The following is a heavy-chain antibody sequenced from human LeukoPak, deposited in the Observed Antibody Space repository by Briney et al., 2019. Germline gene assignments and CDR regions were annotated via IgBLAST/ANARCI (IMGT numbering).Heavy chain of an antibody. Sequence: ASVKVSCKASGYTFTGYYMHWVRQAPGQGLEWMGWINPNSGGTNYAQKFQGRVTMTRDTSISTAYMELSRLRSDDTAVYYCARVQYYYDSSGNLDYWGQGTLVTVSP. CDR2: INPNSGGT. CDR1: GYTFTGYY. D-gene: IGHD3-22*01. V-gene: IGHV1-2*02. CDR3: ARVQYYYDSSGNLDY. J-gene: IGHJ4*02.